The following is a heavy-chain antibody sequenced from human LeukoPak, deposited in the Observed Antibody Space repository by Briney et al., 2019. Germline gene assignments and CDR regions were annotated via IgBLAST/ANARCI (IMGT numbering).Heavy chain of an antibody. Sequence: ASVKVSCKASGYTFTGYYMHWVRQAPGQGLEWMGWINPNSGGTNYAQKFQGRVTMTRDTSISTAYMELSRLRSDDTAVYYCARVPYSSSWFLFAYWGQGTLVTVSS. J-gene: IGHJ4*02. D-gene: IGHD6-13*01. CDR1: GYTFTGYY. CDR2: INPNSGGT. V-gene: IGHV1-2*02. CDR3: ARVPYSSSWFLFAY.